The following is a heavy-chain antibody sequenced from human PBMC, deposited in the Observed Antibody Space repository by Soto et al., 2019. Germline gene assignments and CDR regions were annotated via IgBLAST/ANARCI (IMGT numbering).Heavy chain of an antibody. CDR1: GYTFTTYG. D-gene: IGHD3-16*01. CDR2: INTYNGKT. J-gene: IGHJ6*02. V-gene: IGHV1-18*01. CDR3: ARGITFGGVLNGMDV. Sequence: QVQLVQSGAEVKKPGASVKVSCKSSGYTFTTYGITWVRQAPGQGLEWMGWINTYNGKTYHAQKLQGRVTMTTDTPTSTAYMELRSLSSHDTAVYYCARGITFGGVLNGMDVWGQGTTVTVSS.